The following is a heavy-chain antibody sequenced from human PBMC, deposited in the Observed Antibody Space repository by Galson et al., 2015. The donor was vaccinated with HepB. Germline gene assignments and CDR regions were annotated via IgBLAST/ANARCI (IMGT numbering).Heavy chain of an antibody. CDR3: AKDGIMVANNPYHFHY. Sequence: SLRLSCAASGFTVSSNYMSWVRQAPGKGLEWVSSITSSGGNSYYTDSVKGRFTVSRDNSKNTLLLQLNSLRAEGTAMYFCAKDGIMVANNPYHFHYWGQGTLVTVSS. CDR2: ITSSGGNS. J-gene: IGHJ4*02. D-gene: IGHD2-15*01. CDR1: GFTVSSNY. V-gene: IGHV3-53*01.